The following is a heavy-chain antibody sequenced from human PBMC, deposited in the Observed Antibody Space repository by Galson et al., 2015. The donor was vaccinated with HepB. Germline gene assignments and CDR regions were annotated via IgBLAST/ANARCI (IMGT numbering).Heavy chain of an antibody. V-gene: IGHV3-15*07. J-gene: IGHJ3*02. CDR1: GFTFSNAW. CDR2: IKSKTDGGTT. Sequence: SLRLSCAASGFTFSNAWMNWVRQAPGKGLEWVGRIKSKTDGGTTDYAAPVKGRFTISRDDSKNTLYLQMNSLKTEDTAVYYCTTDPKYEMTTVTTWRAFDIWGQGTMVTVSS. CDR3: TTDPKYEMTTVTTWRAFDI. D-gene: IGHD4-11*01.